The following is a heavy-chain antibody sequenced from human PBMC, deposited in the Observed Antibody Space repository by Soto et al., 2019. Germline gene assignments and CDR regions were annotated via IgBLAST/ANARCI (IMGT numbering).Heavy chain of an antibody. CDR3: ARRARPDFYYMDV. CDR2: ISSNEVGT. J-gene: IGHJ6*03. V-gene: IGHV3-64*01. CDR1: GFTLSGYA. D-gene: IGHD6-6*01. Sequence: GGSLRLSCAASGFTLSGYAMDWVRQVPRKGLEYVSGISSNEVGTYYANSVQGRFTISRDNSKNTVYLQMGSLRPEDMAVYYCARRARPDFYYMDVWGKGTTVTVSS.